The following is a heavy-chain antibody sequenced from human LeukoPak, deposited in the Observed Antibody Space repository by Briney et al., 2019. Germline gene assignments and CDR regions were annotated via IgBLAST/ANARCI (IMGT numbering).Heavy chain of an antibody. CDR1: GGSISSGDYY. CDR3: ARDKGQAFDY. CDR2: IYYSGST. J-gene: IGHJ4*02. Sequence: SETLSLTCTVSGGSISSGDYYWSWIRQPPGKGLEWIGYIYYSGSTYYNPSLKSRVTISVDTSKNQFSLKPSSVTAADTAVYYCARDKGQAFDYWGQGTLVTVSS. V-gene: IGHV4-30-4*08.